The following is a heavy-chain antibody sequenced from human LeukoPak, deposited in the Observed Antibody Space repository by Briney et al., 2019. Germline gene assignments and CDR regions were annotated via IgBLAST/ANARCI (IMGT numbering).Heavy chain of an antibody. CDR3: ARIVRYSSGWYLDS. D-gene: IGHD6-19*01. CDR2: THTSGST. V-gene: IGHV4-4*07. CDR1: GGSISSYY. Sequence: KASETLSLTCTVSGGSISSYYWSWIRQPAGKGLEWIGSTHTSGSTNYNPSLKSRVTMSVATSKNQFSLELSSVIAADTAVYYCARIVRYSSGWYLDSWGQGTLVTVSS. J-gene: IGHJ4*02.